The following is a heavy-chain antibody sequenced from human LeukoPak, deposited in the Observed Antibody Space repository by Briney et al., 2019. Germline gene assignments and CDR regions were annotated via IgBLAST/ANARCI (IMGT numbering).Heavy chain of an antibody. CDR1: GGTFSSYA. CDR3: ARSTASQHYYYYYMDV. V-gene: IGHV1-69*05. CDR2: IIPIFGTA. D-gene: IGHD5-18*01. J-gene: IGHJ6*03. Sequence: SVTVSFKASGGTFSSYAISWVRPAPAQGLAWVGGIIPIFGTANYAQKLQGRVTITTDESTSTAYMELSSLRSEDTAVYYCARSTASQHYYYYYMDVWGKGTTVTVSS.